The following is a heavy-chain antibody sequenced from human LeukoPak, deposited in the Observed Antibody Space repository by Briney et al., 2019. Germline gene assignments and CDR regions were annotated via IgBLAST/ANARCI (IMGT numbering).Heavy chain of an antibody. J-gene: IGHJ4*02. Sequence: SETLSLTCTVSGGPTSSFYWSWIRQPAGKGLEWIGRIFTTGDTDYNPSLKSRVTMSADTSKNQFSLKLTSVTAADTAVYYCATSFYYDSSGYYYAIAYWGQGILVTVSS. CDR1: GGPTSSFY. D-gene: IGHD3-22*01. CDR2: IFTTGDT. CDR3: ATSFYYDSSGYYYAIAY. V-gene: IGHV4-4*07.